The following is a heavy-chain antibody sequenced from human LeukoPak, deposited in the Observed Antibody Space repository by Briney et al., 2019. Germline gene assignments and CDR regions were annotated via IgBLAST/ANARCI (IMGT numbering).Heavy chain of an antibody. Sequence: PGGSLRLSCAASGFAVSSNYMNWVRQAPGKGLEWVSVVYSGGSTYYADSVKGRFTISRDNSKNTLYLQMNSLRAEDTAVYYCARVSGIAAAGIDYRGQGTLVTVSS. D-gene: IGHD6-13*01. CDR1: GFAVSSNY. CDR3: ARVSGIAAAGIDY. V-gene: IGHV3-53*01. CDR2: VYSGGST. J-gene: IGHJ4*02.